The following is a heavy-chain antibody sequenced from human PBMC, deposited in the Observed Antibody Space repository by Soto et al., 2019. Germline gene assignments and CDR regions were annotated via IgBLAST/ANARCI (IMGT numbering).Heavy chain of an antibody. CDR2: INRSGST. Sequence: SETLSLTCAVYGGSFSGYYWSWIRQPPGKGLEWIGEINRSGSTNYNPSLKGRVTISVDTSKNQFSLKLSSVTAADTAVYYCARGSDCSSTSCWFDPWGQGTLVTVSS. D-gene: IGHD2-2*01. CDR1: GGSFSGYY. CDR3: ARGSDCSSTSCWFDP. V-gene: IGHV4-34*01. J-gene: IGHJ5*02.